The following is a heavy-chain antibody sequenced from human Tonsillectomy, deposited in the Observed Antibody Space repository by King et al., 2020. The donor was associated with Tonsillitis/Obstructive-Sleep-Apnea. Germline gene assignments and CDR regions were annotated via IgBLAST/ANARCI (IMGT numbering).Heavy chain of an antibody. CDR2: IYPSDSDA. D-gene: IGHD1-7*01. J-gene: IGHJ2*01. Sequence: QLVQSGAEVKKSGESLKISCKGSGYSFTNYWIGWVRQMPGKGLEWMGIIYPSDSDARYSPSFQGQVTISADKSISTAYLQWSSLKASEPAMYYCARQGGIPGTILYLEPWGRCPLVTVPS. CDR3: ARQGGIPGTILYLEP. CDR1: GYSFTNYW. V-gene: IGHV5-51*01.